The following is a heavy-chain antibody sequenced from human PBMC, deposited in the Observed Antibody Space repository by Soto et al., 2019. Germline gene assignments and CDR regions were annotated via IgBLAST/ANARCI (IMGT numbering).Heavy chain of an antibody. CDR3: ARHSGSSSWYDFDY. Sequence: QLQLQESGPGLVKPSETLSLTCTVSGGSISSSSYYWGWIRQPPGKGLEWIGSIYYSGSTYYNPSLKSRVTIFVDTSKNQFSLKLSSVTAADTAVYYCARHSGSSSWYDFDYWGQGTLVTVSS. J-gene: IGHJ4*02. D-gene: IGHD6-13*01. CDR2: IYYSGST. V-gene: IGHV4-39*01. CDR1: GGSISSSSYY.